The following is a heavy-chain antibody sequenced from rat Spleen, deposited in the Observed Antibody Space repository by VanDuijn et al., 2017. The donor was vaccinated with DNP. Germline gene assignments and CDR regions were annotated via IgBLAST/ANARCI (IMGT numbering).Heavy chain of an antibody. V-gene: IGHV2-32*01. CDR2: MWSEGDT. CDR1: GFSLTSYS. CDR3: ARDLRRVDY. D-gene: IGHD1-11*01. Sequence: QVQLKESGPGLVQPSETLSLTCTVSGFSLTSYSVSWVRQPSGKGLEWMGVMWSEGDTSYNSILKSRLSISRDTSKSQIFLKMISLQTEDTATYYCARDLRRVDYWGQGVMVTVSS. J-gene: IGHJ2*01.